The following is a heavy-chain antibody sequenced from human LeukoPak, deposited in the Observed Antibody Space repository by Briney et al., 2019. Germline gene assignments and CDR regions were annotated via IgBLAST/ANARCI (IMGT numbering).Heavy chain of an antibody. CDR1: GFSFTTSS. Sequence: PGGSLRLSCVASGFSFTTSSMNWVRQAPGKGLEWVSYISSGSSTIYYADSVKGRFTISRDNAENSLYLQMNSLRDDDTAVYYCAGSGGDYWGQGTLVIVSS. CDR2: ISSGSSTI. V-gene: IGHV3-48*02. J-gene: IGHJ4*02. CDR3: AGSGGDY.